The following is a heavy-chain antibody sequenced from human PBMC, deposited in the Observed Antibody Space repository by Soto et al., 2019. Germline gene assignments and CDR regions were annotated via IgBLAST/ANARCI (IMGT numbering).Heavy chain of an antibody. CDR1: GFTFSSYA. Sequence: EVQLLESGGGLVQPGGSLRLSCAASGFTFSSYAMSWVRQAPGKGLEWVSAISGSGGSTYYADSVKGRFTISRDNSKNTLYLQMNILRSEDTAVYYLAKAPRGGDYIWGSYRYTGGVLDYWGQGTLVTVSS. V-gene: IGHV3-23*01. CDR2: ISGSGGST. D-gene: IGHD3-16*02. CDR3: AKAPRGGDYIWGSYRYTGGVLDY. J-gene: IGHJ4*02.